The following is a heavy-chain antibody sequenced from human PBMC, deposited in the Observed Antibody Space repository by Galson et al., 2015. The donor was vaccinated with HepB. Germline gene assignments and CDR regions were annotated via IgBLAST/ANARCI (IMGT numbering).Heavy chain of an antibody. CDR1: GGSISHKSYF. V-gene: IGHV4-39*02. D-gene: IGHD1-26*01. CDR2: INYSGRT. Sequence: SETLSLTCTASGGSISHKSYFWGWIRQSPGKGLEWIGSINYSGRTYYNPSLKSRVTISVDASKNQFSLKLSSVTAPDTAVYYCAREDSGTNRVYKWFDPWGQGTLVTVSS. CDR3: AREDSGTNRVYKWFDP. J-gene: IGHJ5*02.